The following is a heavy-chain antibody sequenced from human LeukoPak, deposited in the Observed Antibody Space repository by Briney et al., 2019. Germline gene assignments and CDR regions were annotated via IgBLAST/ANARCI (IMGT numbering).Heavy chain of an antibody. J-gene: IGHJ4*02. CDR3: ARGRWDTMILQDY. Sequence: SETLSLTCTVSGGSISSGDNYWSWIRQPPGKGLEWIGYIYYRGNAYYNPSLKSRVTISVDTSKNQFSLKLSSVTAADAAVYYCARGRWDTMILQDYWGQGTLVTVSS. V-gene: IGHV4-30-4*08. CDR1: GGSISSGDNY. D-gene: IGHD3-22*01. CDR2: IYYRGNA.